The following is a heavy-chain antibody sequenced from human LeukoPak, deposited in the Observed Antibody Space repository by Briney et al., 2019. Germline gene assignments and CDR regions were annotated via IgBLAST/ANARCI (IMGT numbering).Heavy chain of an antibody. D-gene: IGHD4-23*01. Sequence: PGGSLRLSCAASGFTFSSNAMSWVRQAPGKGLEWVSAISGSSSSGRTFYADSVKGRFTISRDNSENTLYLQMNSLRAEDTAIYYCAKMRWELNYFDYWGQGTLVTVSS. CDR2: ISGSSSSGRT. CDR1: GFTFSSNA. CDR3: AKMRWELNYFDY. V-gene: IGHV3-23*01. J-gene: IGHJ4*02.